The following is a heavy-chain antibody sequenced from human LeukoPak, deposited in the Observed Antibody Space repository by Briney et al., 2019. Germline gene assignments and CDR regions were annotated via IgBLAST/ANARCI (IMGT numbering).Heavy chain of an antibody. Sequence: PGGSLRLSCAASGFTFSNAWMSWVRQAPGKGLEWVGRIKSKTDGGKTDYAAPGKGTFTISRDDSKNTLYLQMNSLKNEDTAVYYCTTDRYDIGGYWGQGTLVTVSS. D-gene: IGHD3-9*01. CDR2: IKSKTDGGKT. J-gene: IGHJ4*02. V-gene: IGHV3-15*01. CDR3: TTDRYDIGGY. CDR1: GFTFSNAW.